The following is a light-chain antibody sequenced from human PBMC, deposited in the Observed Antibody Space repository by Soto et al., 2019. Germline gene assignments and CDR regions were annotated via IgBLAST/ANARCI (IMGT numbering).Light chain of an antibody. CDR1: SSNIGAHY. CDR3: GTWDSSLSIFV. Sequence: QSALTQPPSVSAAPGQMVTMSCSGGSSNIGAHYVSWLQQVPGTAPTLLIYENDKRPSGIPDRFSGSKSGTSATLGITGLQTGDEADYYCGTWDSSLSIFVFGTGTKVTVL. J-gene: IGLJ1*01. CDR2: END. V-gene: IGLV1-51*02.